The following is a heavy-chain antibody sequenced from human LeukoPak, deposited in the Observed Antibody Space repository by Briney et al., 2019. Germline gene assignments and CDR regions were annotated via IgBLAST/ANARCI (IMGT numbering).Heavy chain of an antibody. CDR2: IHYSGST. V-gene: IGHV4-39*07. J-gene: IGHJ3*02. Sequence: PSETLSLTCTVSSGSIISNNDYWGWIRQPPGKGLEWIATIHYSGSTYYNPSLKSRVTISVDTSKNQFSLKLSSVTAADTAVYYCARELWLIFGAFDIWGQGTMVTVSS. CDR3: ARELWLIFGAFDI. D-gene: IGHD5-18*01. CDR1: SGSIISNNDY.